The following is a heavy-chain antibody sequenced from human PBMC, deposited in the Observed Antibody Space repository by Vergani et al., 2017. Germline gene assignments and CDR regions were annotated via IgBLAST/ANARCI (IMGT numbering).Heavy chain of an antibody. CDR2: ISSISSTI. D-gene: IGHD3-10*01. CDR1: GFTFSSYS. CDR3: ARDITMVRGVDYDAFDI. J-gene: IGHJ3*02. Sequence: EVQLVESGGGLVQPGGSLRLSCAASGFTFSSYSMNWVRPAPGKGLEWFSYISSISSTIYYPSSVKGRFTISRDNAKNSLYLQMNSLRDEDTAVYYCARDITMVRGVDYDAFDIWGQGRMVTVSS. V-gene: IGHV3-48*02.